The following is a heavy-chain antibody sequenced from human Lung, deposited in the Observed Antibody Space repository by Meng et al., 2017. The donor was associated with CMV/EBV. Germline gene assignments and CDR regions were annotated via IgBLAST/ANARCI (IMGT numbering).Heavy chain of an antibody. J-gene: IGHJ5*01. CDR1: GGPFSNYA. Sequence: SXXLSXKASGGPFSNYAVSWVRQAPGQGLEWMGGIIPMLEITNYAQKFQGRVTITAVKTTGTAFMELSSLRSADTAVYYCARGGFWLGHYSWFDSWGQGXLVTVSS. CDR2: IIPMLEIT. V-gene: IGHV1-69*10. CDR3: ARGGFWLGHYSWFDS. D-gene: IGHD3-3*01.